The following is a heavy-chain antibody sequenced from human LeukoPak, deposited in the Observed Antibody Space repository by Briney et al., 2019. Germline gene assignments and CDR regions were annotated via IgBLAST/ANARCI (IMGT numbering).Heavy chain of an antibody. CDR3: ATRGYCSGTSCYAPQP. V-gene: IGHV3-23*01. Sequence: PGGSLRLSCAASGFTFSTHAMSWVRQAPGKGLEWVSAITGTGGSTYYADSVKGRFTISRDNSKNTLYLQMNSLRAEDTAVYYCATRGYCSGTSCYAPQPWGQGTLVTVSS. CDR1: GFTFSTHA. D-gene: IGHD2-2*01. CDR2: ITGTGGST. J-gene: IGHJ5*02.